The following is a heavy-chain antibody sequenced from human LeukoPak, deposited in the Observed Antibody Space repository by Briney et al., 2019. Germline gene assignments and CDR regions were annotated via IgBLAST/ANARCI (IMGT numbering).Heavy chain of an antibody. CDR1: GGSISSYY. CDR2: IYYSGST. D-gene: IGHD6-13*01. V-gene: IGHV4-59*01. CDR3: ASQIMSSSRQAFDY. Sequence: PSETLSLTCTVSGGSISSYYWSWIRQPPGKGLEWIGDIYYSGSTNYNASLKSRGTISVDTSKNQFSLKLSSVTAADTAVYYCASQIMSSSRQAFDYWGQGTLVTVSS. J-gene: IGHJ4*02.